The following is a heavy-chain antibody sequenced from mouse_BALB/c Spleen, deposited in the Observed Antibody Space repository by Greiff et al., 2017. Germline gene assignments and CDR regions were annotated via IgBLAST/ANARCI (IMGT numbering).Heavy chain of an antibody. CDR3: AREGIYYYGSSLFAY. J-gene: IGHJ3*01. Sequence: VQLQQSGAELARPGASVKMSCKASGYTFTSYTMHWVKQRPGQGLEWIGYINPSSGYTNYNQKFKDKATLTADKSSSTAYMQLSSLTSEDSAVYYCAREGIYYYGSSLFAYWGQGTLVTVSA. CDR1: GYTFTSYT. D-gene: IGHD1-1*01. CDR2: INPSSGYT. V-gene: IGHV1-4*01.